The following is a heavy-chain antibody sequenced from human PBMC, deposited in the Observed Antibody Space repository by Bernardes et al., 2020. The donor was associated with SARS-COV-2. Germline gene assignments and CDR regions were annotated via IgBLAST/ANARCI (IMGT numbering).Heavy chain of an antibody. CDR1: GFTFSTYS. V-gene: IGHV3-23*01. CDR3: VKFRRDYTDYDSGFDY. D-gene: IGHD3-16*01. J-gene: IGHJ4*02. Sequence: GGSLRLSCAASGFTFSTYSFSWVRQAPGQGLEWVSFVTGSGDTTTYAVSVKGRFTISRDNSKKALYLQMNSLRAADTAVYYCVKFRRDYTDYDSGFDYWGQGTLVTVSS. CDR2: VTGSGDTT.